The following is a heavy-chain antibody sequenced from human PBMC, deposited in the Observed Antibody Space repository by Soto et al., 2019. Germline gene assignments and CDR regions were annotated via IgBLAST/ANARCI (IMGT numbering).Heavy chain of an antibody. D-gene: IGHD6-6*01. CDR1: GGSISSSSYY. CDR3: GRLNIAALTGVSY. Sequence: SETLSLTCTVSGGSISSSSYYWGWIRQPPGKGLEWIGSIYYSGSTYYNPSLKSRVTISVDTSKNQFSLKLSSVTAADTAVYYCGRLNIAALTGVSYWGQGTLVTVSS. CDR2: IYYSGST. V-gene: IGHV4-39*01. J-gene: IGHJ4*02.